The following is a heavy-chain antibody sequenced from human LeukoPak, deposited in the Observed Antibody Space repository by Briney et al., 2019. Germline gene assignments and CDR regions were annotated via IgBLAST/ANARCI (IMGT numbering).Heavy chain of an antibody. Sequence: GGSLRLSCAASGFTLDDYGMSWVRQAPGKGLEWVSGINWKGGSTGYADSVKGRFTISRDNAKNSLYLQMNSLRVEDTALYYCARGPRYASNVLNWFDPWGQGTLVTVSS. CDR3: ARGPRYASNVLNWFDP. CDR1: GFTLDDYG. J-gene: IGHJ5*02. D-gene: IGHD6-13*01. V-gene: IGHV3-20*04. CDR2: INWKGGST.